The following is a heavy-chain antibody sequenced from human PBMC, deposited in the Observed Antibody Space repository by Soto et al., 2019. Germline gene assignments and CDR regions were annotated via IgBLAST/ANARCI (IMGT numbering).Heavy chain of an antibody. CDR3: ARDRAEDY. CDR1: GFTFSGYS. V-gene: IGHV3-48*01. CDR2: ISGTSSTI. Sequence: EVQLVESGGGLVQPGGSLRLSCAASGFTFSGYSLNWVRQAPGKGLEWVSYISGTSSTIYYADSVEGRFTISRDNAKNSLYLQMNSLRAGDTAVYYCARDRAEDYWGQGTLVTVSS. J-gene: IGHJ4*02.